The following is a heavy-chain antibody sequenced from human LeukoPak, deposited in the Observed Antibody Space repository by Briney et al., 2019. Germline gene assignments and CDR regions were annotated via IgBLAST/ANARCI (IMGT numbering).Heavy chain of an antibody. J-gene: IGHJ3*02. CDR2: IYYSGST. CDR1: GGSISSYY. V-gene: IGHV4-59*01. Sequence: SETLSLTCTVSGGSISSYYWSWIRQPPGKGLEWIGYIYYSGSTNYNPSLKSRVTISVDTSKNQFSLKLSSVTAADTAVYYCARNFVDYDFWSGYSPDAFDIWGQGTMVTVSS. CDR3: ARNFVDYDFWSGYSPDAFDI. D-gene: IGHD3-3*01.